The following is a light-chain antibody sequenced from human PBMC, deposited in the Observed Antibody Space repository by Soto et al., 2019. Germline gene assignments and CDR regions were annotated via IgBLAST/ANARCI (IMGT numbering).Light chain of an antibody. CDR3: QQYKNWPPYT. Sequence: EVVLTQSPGTLSLSPGERATLSCRTSQTVSSSYYLAWYQQKPGQAPRLLIYGASNRATGIPARFSGGGSGTDFTLTISSLQSEDFAIYYCQQYKNWPPYTFGQGTKLEIK. J-gene: IGKJ2*01. CDR2: GAS. V-gene: IGKV3-15*01. CDR1: QTVSSSYY.